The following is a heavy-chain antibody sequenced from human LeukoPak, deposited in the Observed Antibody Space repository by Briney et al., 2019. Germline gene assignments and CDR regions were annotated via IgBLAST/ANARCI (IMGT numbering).Heavy chain of an antibody. CDR3: ARSVGDYPLYYNYYGMDV. Sequence: SGTLSLTCVVSGDSISSSKWWSWVRQSPGKGLEWIGEIYHSGSINYNPSLKSRVTIPVDKSKNQFSLKLTSVTAADAAVYYCARSVGDYPLYYNYYGMDVWGQGTTVTVSS. J-gene: IGHJ6*02. CDR1: GDSISSSKW. CDR2: IYHSGSI. V-gene: IGHV4-4*02. D-gene: IGHD4-17*01.